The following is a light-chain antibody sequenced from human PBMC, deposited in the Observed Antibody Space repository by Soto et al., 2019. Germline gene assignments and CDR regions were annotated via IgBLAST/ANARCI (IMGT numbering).Light chain of an antibody. CDR2: MVS. Sequence: QSALTQPASVSGSPGQSITISCTGTSSDVGNYNYVSWYQQYPGRVPKLLIYMVSNRPAGVSNRFSGSESGNTDSLTISGLQAEDEADYFCTSPTPGSLYVSGTGSKVTVL. CDR3: TSPTPGSLYV. J-gene: IGLJ1*01. V-gene: IGLV2-14*01. CDR1: SSDVGNYNY.